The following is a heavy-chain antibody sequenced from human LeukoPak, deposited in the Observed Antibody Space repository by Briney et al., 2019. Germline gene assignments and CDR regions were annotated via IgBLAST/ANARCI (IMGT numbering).Heavy chain of an antibody. CDR2: ISSVSSPI. CDR3: AREATAYYGMDV. Sequence: GGSLRLSCAASGFTFDDYAMHWVRQAPGKGLEWVSYISSVSSPIYYADSVKGRFTISRDNAKNSLYLQMNSLRAEDTAVYYCAREATAYYGMDVWGQGTTVAVSS. J-gene: IGHJ6*02. V-gene: IGHV3-48*04. D-gene: IGHD1-26*01. CDR1: GFTFDDYA.